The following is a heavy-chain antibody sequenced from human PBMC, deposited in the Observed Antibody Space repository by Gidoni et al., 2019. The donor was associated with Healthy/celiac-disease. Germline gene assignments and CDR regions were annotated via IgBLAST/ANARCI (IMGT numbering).Heavy chain of an antibody. V-gene: IGHV4-34*01. J-gene: IGHJ5*02. Sequence: QVQLQQWGAGLLKPSETLSLTCAVDGGSFSGYYWSWIRQPPGKGLEWIGEINHSGSTNYNPSLKSRVTISVDPSKNQFSLKLSSVTAADTAVYYCARGWNYYDSRRGWFDPWGQGTLVTVSS. CDR1: GGSFSGYY. CDR3: ARGWNYYDSRRGWFDP. D-gene: IGHD3-22*01. CDR2: INHSGST.